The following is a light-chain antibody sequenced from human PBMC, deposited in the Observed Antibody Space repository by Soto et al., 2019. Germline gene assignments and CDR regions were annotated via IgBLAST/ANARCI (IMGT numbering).Light chain of an antibody. Sequence: IVLTRYQGTLSLSPWGRATMSCGASQSISGALAWYQQKPGQAPRLLIYGASTRATSFPARFSGSGSGTDFTLTISSLQSEHFAVYYCQQYNNWPWTSAQGTKVDIK. CDR2: GAS. J-gene: IGKJ1*01. CDR3: QQYNNWPWT. V-gene: IGKV3-15*01. CDR1: QSISGA.